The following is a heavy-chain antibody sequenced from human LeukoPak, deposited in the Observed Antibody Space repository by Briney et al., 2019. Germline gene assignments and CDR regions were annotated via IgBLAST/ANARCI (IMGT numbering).Heavy chain of an antibody. J-gene: IGHJ4*02. V-gene: IGHV3-23*01. CDR2: IFGSGGSP. D-gene: IGHD3-22*01. CDR1: GFTFGSHA. Sequence: GGSLRLSCEASGFTFGSHAMYWVRQAPGKGLEWVAGIFGSGGSPHYADPVKGRFTISRDNAKNSLYLQMNSLRAEDTAVYYCARAGDYYHDSSGYYPTRYYFDYWGQGTLVTVSS. CDR3: ARAGDYYHDSSGYYPTRYYFDY.